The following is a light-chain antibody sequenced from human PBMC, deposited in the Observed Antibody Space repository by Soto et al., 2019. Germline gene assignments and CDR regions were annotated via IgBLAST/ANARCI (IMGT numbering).Light chain of an antibody. J-gene: IGKJ1*01. CDR1: QSVTYN. V-gene: IGKV3-15*01. Sequence: ETTLTQSPATLSASPGERVTLSCRATQSVTYNLAWYQQKPGQAPRLLIYGASTRPAGVPARFSGRGSGTEFTLTITSLQSEDFAVYYCQQYNDWLWTFGQGPKVDIK. CDR3: QQYNDWLWT. CDR2: GAS.